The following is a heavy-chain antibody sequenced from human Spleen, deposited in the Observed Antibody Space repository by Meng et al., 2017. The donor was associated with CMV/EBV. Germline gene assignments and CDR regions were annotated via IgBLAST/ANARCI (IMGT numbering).Heavy chain of an antibody. D-gene: IGHD6-19*01. CDR2: INPSGGST. J-gene: IGHJ4*02. Sequence: ASVKVSCKASGYTFTSYGISWVRQAPGQGLEWMGIINPSGGSTSYAQNFQGRVTMTRDTSTSTVYMELSSLRSEDTAVYYCARVQTPYSSGWQVVKYFDYWGQGTLVTVSS. CDR3: ARVQTPYSSGWQVVKYFDY. V-gene: IGHV1-46*01. CDR1: GYTFTSYG.